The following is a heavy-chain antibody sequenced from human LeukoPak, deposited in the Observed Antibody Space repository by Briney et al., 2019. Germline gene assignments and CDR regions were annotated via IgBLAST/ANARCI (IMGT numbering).Heavy chain of an antibody. J-gene: IGHJ4*02. CDR2: VDPEDGET. CDR1: GYTFTDYY. Sequence: ASVKISCKVSGYTFTDYYMHWVQQAPGKGLEWMGLVDPEDGETIYAEKFQGRVTITADTSTDTAYMELLSLRAEDTAVYYGATDARRDSLFDYWGQGTLVTVPS. V-gene: IGHV1-69-2*01. D-gene: IGHD2-15*01. CDR3: ATDARRDSLFDY.